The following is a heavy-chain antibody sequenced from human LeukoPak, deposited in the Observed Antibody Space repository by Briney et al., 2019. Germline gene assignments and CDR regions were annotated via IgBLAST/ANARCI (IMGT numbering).Heavy chain of an antibody. V-gene: IGHV1-69*13. Sequence: SVKVSCKASGGTFSSYAITWVRQAPGQGLEWMGGTIPIFGTANYAQKFQGRGTITADESTSTAYMELSSLRSEDTAVYYCARSEMATITALDYWGQGTLVTVSS. D-gene: IGHD5-24*01. CDR2: TIPIFGTA. CDR3: ARSEMATITALDY. CDR1: GGTFSSYA. J-gene: IGHJ4*02.